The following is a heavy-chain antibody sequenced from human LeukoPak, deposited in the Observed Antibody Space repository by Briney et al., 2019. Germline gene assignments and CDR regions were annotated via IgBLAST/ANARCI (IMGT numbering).Heavy chain of an antibody. Sequence: LRXSXXASGFTXSSYAMSWVRQAPGKGLEWVSAISGSGGSTYYADSVKGRFTISRDNSKNTLYLQMNSLRAEDTAVYYCAKGSPTYYYDSSGYYNWFDPWGQGTLVTVSS. CDR2: ISGSGGST. J-gene: IGHJ5*02. CDR1: GFTXSSYA. V-gene: IGHV3-23*01. D-gene: IGHD3-22*01. CDR3: AKGSPTYYYDSSGYYNWFDP.